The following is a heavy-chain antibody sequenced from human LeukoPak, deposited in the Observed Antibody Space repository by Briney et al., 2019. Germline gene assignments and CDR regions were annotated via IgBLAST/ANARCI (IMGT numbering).Heavy chain of an antibody. D-gene: IGHD3-3*01. CDR2: ISSSSSTI. CDR3: ARGANYDFWSGPRSHFDY. Sequence: GGSLRLSCAASGFTFSSYAMSWVRQAPGKGLEWVSYISSSSSTIYYADSVKGRFTISRDNAKNSLYLQMNSLRAEDTAVYYCARGANYDFWSGPRSHFDYWGQGTLVTVSS. CDR1: GFTFSSYA. J-gene: IGHJ4*02. V-gene: IGHV3-48*01.